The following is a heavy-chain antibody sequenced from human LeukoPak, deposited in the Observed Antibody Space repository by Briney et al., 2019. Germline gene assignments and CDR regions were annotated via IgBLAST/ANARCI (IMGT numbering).Heavy chain of an antibody. Sequence: GGSLRLSCAASGFTFSSYAMHWVRQAPGKGLEWVAVISYDGSNKYYADSVKGRFTISRDNSKNTLYLQMNSLRAEDTAVYYCARDRWEDTAMVYCYYYYGMDAWGQGTTVTVSS. J-gene: IGHJ6*02. V-gene: IGHV3-30*04. D-gene: IGHD5-18*01. CDR3: ARDRWEDTAMVYCYYYYGMDA. CDR2: ISYDGSNK. CDR1: GFTFSSYA.